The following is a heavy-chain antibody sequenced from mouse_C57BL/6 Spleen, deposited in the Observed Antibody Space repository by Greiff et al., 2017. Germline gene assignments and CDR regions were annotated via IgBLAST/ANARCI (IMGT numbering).Heavy chain of an antibody. CDR2: LDPSDSYT. CDR3: ARAGTKVVEGY. CDR1: GYTFTSYW. D-gene: IGHD1-1*01. Sequence: QVQLQQPGAELVQPGASVKLSCKASGYTFTSYWMQWVNQRPGQGLEWIGELDPSDSYTNYNQTFKGKATLTVDTAYRTAYMQLSRQTSEDSAVYYCARAGTKVVEGYWGQGTTLTVSS. J-gene: IGHJ2*01. V-gene: IGHV1-50*01.